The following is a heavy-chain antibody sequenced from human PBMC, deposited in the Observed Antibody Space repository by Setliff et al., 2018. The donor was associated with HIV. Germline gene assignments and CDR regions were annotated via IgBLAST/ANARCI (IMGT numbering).Heavy chain of an antibody. Sequence: SETLSLTCAVSSYSISSGYYWGWIRQPPGKGLEWIGNIYHSGGTYYNPSLKSRVTISVDTSKNQFSLKLSSVTAADTAVYYCARVQVSGTYPIDYWGQGTLVTVSS. J-gene: IGHJ4*02. CDR1: SYSISSGYY. V-gene: IGHV4-38-2*01. CDR2: IYHSGGT. CDR3: ARVQVSGTYPIDY. D-gene: IGHD3-10*01.